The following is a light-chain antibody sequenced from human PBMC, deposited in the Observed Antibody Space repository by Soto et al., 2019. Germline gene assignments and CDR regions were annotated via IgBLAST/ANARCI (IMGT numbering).Light chain of an antibody. CDR1: SSNIGNNL. CDR2: YDD. J-gene: IGLJ2*01. Sequence: QSVLTQPPSVSEAPRQRVTISCSGSSSNIGNNLVNWYQQFPGKAPKLLIYYDDMLYSGVSDRFSGSKSGTSASLAISGLQSEDEADYYCASWDDNLNGPVFGRGTKLTVL. V-gene: IGLV1-36*01. CDR3: ASWDDNLNGPV.